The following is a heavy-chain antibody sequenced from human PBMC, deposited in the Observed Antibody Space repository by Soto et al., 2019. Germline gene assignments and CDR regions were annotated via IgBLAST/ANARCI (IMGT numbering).Heavy chain of an antibody. CDR2: IYYSGST. CDR3: ARHDSGGSYYYYYYMDV. CDR1: GGSISSYY. D-gene: IGHD2-15*01. V-gene: IGHV4-59*08. Sequence: SETLSLTCTVSGGSISSYYWSWIRQPPGKGLEWIGYIYYSGSTHYNPSLKSRVTISVDTSKNQFSLKLSSVTAADTAVYYCARHDSGGSYYYYYYMDVWGKGTKVTLSS. J-gene: IGHJ6*03.